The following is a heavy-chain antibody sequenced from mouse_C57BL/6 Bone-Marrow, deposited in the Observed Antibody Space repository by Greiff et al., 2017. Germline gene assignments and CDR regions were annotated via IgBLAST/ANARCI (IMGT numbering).Heavy chain of an antibody. CDR2: ILPGIGST. J-gene: IGHJ2*01. V-gene: IGHV1-9*01. CDR3: ARRGRYFDY. Sequence: VKLMESGAELMKPGASVKLSCKATGYTFTGYWIEWVKQRPGHGLEWIGEILPGIGSTNYNEKFKGKATFTADTSSNTAYMQLGSLTTEGSAIYYCARRGRYFDYWGTGTTLTVSS. CDR1: GYTFTGYW.